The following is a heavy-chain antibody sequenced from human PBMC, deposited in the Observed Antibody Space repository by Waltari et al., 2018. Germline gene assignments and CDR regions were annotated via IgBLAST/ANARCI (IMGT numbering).Heavy chain of an antibody. CDR2: ITGSGGST. V-gene: IGHV3-23*01. Sequence: EVQLLESGGGLVQPGGSLRLSCAASGFTFASYTMNWVRQAPGKGLEWVSFITGSGGSTYYADSVKGRFTISRDNSKNTLHLQMNSLRAEDTAVYYCAKDATWSQFHAYRGQGILVTVSS. CDR3: AKDATWSQFHAY. J-gene: IGHJ4*02. CDR1: GFTFASYT. D-gene: IGHD1-1*01.